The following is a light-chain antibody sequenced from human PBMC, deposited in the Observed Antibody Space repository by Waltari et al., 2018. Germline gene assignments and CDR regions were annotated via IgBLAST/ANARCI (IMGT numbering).Light chain of an antibody. CDR3: QEANSFPLT. CDR2: DAS. Sequence: DIQMTQSPSTLPASVGDRVTITCRASLGVSTWLAWYQQKPGKAPKLLIYDASSLESGVPLRFSGSGSGTEFTLTISSLQPEDVATYYCQEANSFPLTFGGGTKVEI. J-gene: IGKJ4*01. V-gene: IGKV1-5*01. CDR1: LGVSTW.